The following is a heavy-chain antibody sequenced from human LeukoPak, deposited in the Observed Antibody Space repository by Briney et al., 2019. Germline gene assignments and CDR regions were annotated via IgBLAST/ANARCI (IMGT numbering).Heavy chain of an antibody. CDR1: GYTFTGYY. CDR3: AKDELGASGYPFDY. D-gene: IGHD1-26*01. Sequence: ASVKVSCEASGYTFTGYYMHWVRQAPGQGLEWVGWINPNSGGTNYAQKFQGRVTMTRDTSISTAYMELSSLRAEDAAVYYCAKDELGASGYPFDYWGQGTQVTVSS. J-gene: IGHJ4*02. V-gene: IGHV1-2*02. CDR2: INPNSGGT.